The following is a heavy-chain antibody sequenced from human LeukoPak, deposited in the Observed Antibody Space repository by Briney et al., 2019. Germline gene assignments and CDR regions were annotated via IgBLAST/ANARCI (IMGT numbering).Heavy chain of an antibody. V-gene: IGHV4-59*12. Sequence: SETLSLTCTVSGGSISSYYWSWIRQPPGKGLEWIGSIYYSGSTYYNPSLKSRVTISVDTSKNQFSLKLSLVTAADTAVYYCASQLLTVYYFDYWGQGTLVTVSS. J-gene: IGHJ4*02. CDR2: IYYSGST. CDR1: GGSISSYY. D-gene: IGHD1-26*01. CDR3: ASQLLTVYYFDY.